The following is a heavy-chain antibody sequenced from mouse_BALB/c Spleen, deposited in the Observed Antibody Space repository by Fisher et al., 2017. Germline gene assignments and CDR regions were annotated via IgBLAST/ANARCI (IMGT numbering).Heavy chain of an antibody. J-gene: IGHJ1*01. D-gene: IGHD1-1*01. Sequence: RFTISRDNPKNTLFLQMTSLRSEDTAMYYCVRDYYGYWYFDVWGAGTTVTVSS. V-gene: IGHV5-17*02. CDR3: VRDYYGYWYFDV.